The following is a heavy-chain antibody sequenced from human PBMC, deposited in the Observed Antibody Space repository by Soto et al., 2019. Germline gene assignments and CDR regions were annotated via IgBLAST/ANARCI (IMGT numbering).Heavy chain of an antibody. CDR2: ISWNSGSI. J-gene: IGHJ3*02. Sequence: EVQLVESGGGLVQPGRSLRLSCAASGFTFDAYAMHWVRQAPGKGLEWVSGISWNSGSIGYADSVKGRFTICRDNAKNSLYLQMNSLSPEDTALYYCAKRRDYYGSGSYSSDAFDIWGPGTMVTVSS. V-gene: IGHV3-9*01. CDR3: AKRRDYYGSGSYSSDAFDI. CDR1: GFTFDAYA. D-gene: IGHD3-10*01.